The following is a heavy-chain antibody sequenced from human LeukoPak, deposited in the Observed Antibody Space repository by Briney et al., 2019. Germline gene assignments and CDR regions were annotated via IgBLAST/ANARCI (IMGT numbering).Heavy chain of an antibody. Sequence: GGSLRLSCAASGFTFSSYAMSWVRQAPGKGLEWVSLIYTGGNTYYADSVKGRFTLSRDSSKNTVYLQMNSLRVEDTAMYYCATISDLLYYFDSWGQGTLVTVSS. V-gene: IGHV3-66*01. CDR1: GFTFSSYA. CDR2: IYTGGNT. CDR3: ATISDLLYYFDS. J-gene: IGHJ4*02.